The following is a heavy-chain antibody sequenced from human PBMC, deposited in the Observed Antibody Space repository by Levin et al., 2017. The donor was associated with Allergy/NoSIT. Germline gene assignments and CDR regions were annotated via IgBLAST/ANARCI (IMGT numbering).Heavy chain of an antibody. Sequence: AGGSLRLSCAASGFTFDDYAMSWVRQVPGKGLEWVAGIGSNGGGTGYAESVRGRFVVSRDNAENSVFLQMRSLRDDDTAFYYCAKNWDYDILTGFTDWGQGMLVTVSS. J-gene: IGHJ4*02. D-gene: IGHD3-9*01. CDR2: IGSNGGGT. CDR1: GFTFDDYA. CDR3: AKNWDYDILTGFTD. V-gene: IGHV3-20*04.